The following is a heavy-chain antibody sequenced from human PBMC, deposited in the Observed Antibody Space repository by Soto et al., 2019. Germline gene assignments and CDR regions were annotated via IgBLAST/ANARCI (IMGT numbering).Heavy chain of an antibody. CDR3: VKLIGNSWLDN. Sequence: SQTLSLTCAISGDSVSSNSSVWNWIRQSPSRGLEWMGRTYYRSKWYTDYAVSVKSRITIIPHISNNQVSLHLNSVTLDDTAVYYCVKLIGNSWLDNWGQRTPVTVSS. CDR2: TYYRSKWYT. J-gene: IGHJ5*01. CDR1: GDSVSSNSSV. V-gene: IGHV6-1*01. D-gene: IGHD2-8*01.